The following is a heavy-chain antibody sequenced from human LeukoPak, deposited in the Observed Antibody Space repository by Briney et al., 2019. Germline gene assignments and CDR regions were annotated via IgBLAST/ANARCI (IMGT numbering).Heavy chain of an antibody. CDR1: GFTFSSYA. CDR3: ARDQGIEVPLYYGMDV. Sequence: PGGSLRVSCVASGFTFSSYAMSWVRQAPGKGLEWVSGLSGSGGRTYYTDSVKGRFTISRDNSKNTLYLQMNNLRAEDTAVYYCARDQGIEVPLYYGMDVWGKGTTVTVSS. V-gene: IGHV3-23*01. CDR2: LSGSGGRT. J-gene: IGHJ6*04. D-gene: IGHD2-21*01.